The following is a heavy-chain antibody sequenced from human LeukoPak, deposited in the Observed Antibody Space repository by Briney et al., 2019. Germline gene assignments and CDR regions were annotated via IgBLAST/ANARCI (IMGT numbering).Heavy chain of an antibody. V-gene: IGHV1-2*02. CDR1: GGTFSSYA. D-gene: IGHD3-10*01. J-gene: IGHJ4*02. CDR3: ATDPGHSGMDY. Sequence: ASVKVSCKASGGTFSSYAISWVRQAPGQGLDWMGWINLQSGGTKYAQKFQDRVTMTSDTSISTAYMDLSRLRSDDTAVYYCATDPGHSGMDYWGQGSLVTVSS. CDR2: INLQSGGT.